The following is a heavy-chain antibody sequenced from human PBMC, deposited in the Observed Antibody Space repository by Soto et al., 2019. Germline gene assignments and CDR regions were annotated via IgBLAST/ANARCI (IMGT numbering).Heavy chain of an antibody. CDR3: AKDPGYSNYYGIDV. Sequence: EVQLLESGGGLVQPGGSLRLSCAASGLTFSLYAMTWVRQAPGKGLERVSAISGSGSSTYYADSVKGRFTTSRDNSMNTLFLQMDILRSEGTAVYYCAKDPGYSNYYGIDVWGHGTTVLVSS. CDR2: ISGSGSST. CDR1: GLTFSLYA. J-gene: IGHJ6*02. V-gene: IGHV3-23*01. D-gene: IGHD4-4*01.